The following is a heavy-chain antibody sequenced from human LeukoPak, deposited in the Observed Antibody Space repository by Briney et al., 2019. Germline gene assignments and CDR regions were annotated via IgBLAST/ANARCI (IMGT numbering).Heavy chain of an antibody. D-gene: IGHD5-18*01. CDR1: GYTFTSYG. V-gene: IGHV1-18*01. Sequence: ASVKVSCKASGYTFTSYGISWVRQAPGQGLEWMGWISAYNGNTNYAQKLQGRVTVTTDTSTSTAYMELRSLRSDDTAVYYCARDILVDTAMVTLFDYWGQGTLVTVSS. CDR3: ARDILVDTAMVTLFDY. J-gene: IGHJ4*02. CDR2: ISAYNGNT.